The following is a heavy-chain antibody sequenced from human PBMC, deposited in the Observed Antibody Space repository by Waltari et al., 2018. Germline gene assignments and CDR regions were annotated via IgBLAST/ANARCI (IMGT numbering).Heavy chain of an antibody. Sequence: EVQLVESGGDLIQPGGSLRLSCAFSVFNVSANYMTWVRQAPGKGLEWVSVLYVIGTTYYADSVKGRFIISGDTDKNTLYLQMNSLRVEDTAVYFCARVIGPYDAFDIWGQGTHVTVSS. J-gene: IGHJ3*02. CDR1: VFNVSANY. V-gene: IGHV3-53*01. CDR2: LYVIGTT. CDR3: ARVIGPYDAFDI.